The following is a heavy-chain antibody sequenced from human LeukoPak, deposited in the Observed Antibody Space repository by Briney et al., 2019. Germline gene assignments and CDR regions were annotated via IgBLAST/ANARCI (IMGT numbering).Heavy chain of an antibody. CDR1: GYTFTKFA. CDR2: INTGNGQT. D-gene: IGHD3-10*01. J-gene: IGHJ4*02. Sequence: ASVKVSCKTSGYTFTKFAIHWVRQAPGQRLEWMGWINTGNGQTKYSENFEGRVTMTRDTSTSTIYVEVRSLTSEDTGLYYYARYFGSGSYLDYWGQGTLLTVSS. V-gene: IGHV1-3*04. CDR3: ARYFGSGSYLDY.